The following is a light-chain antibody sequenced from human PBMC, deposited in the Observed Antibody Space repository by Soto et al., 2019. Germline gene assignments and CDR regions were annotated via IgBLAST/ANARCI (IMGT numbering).Light chain of an antibody. Sequence: ESVLTQSPVTLSLSPGERATHSSRASQSVSSYLAWYQQKPCQAPRLVIYDGSNKATGIPARFSGSGSGTDFTLTISSLEPGDFAVYYCQQRSKWLTFGGGTKVDIK. CDR3: QQRSKWLT. CDR2: DGS. V-gene: IGKV3-11*01. J-gene: IGKJ4*01. CDR1: QSVSSY.